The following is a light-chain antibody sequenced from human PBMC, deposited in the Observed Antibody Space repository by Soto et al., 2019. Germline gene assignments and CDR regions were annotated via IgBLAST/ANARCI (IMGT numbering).Light chain of an antibody. J-gene: IGLJ2*01. CDR1: SSNIGAGYD. V-gene: IGLV1-40*01. CDR3: QSYDSSLSGSE. Sequence: QSVLTQPPSVSGAPGQRVTISCTGSSSNIGAGYDVHWYQQLPGTAPKLLIYGNSNRPSGVPDRFSGSKSGTSASLAITGLQAEDEADYSCQSYDSSLSGSELGGGTTLHV. CDR2: GNS.